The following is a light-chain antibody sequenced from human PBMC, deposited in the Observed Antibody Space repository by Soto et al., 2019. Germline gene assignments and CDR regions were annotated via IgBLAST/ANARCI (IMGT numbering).Light chain of an antibody. CDR3: QQCNYWPKT. V-gene: IGKV1-5*03. CDR2: KAS. Sequence: DIQMTQSPSTLSASVGDRVTITCRASQSISSWLAWYQQKPGRAPKLLIYKASSLETGVPSRFSGSGSGTEFTLIISSLQPEDFAVYYCQQCNYWPKTFGQGTKLEIK. J-gene: IGKJ2*01. CDR1: QSISSW.